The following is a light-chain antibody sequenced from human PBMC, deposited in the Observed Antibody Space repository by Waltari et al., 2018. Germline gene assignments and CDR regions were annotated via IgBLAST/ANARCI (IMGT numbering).Light chain of an antibody. CDR1: SGHSSNV. Sequence: QLVVTQSPSASAPLGASVKLTCTLSSGHSSNVIAWLQQRPEKGPRYSMKVNSDGSHSKGDEIPSRFSGSGSGAERDLTTSGLQSDDEADYYCETGGHGTWVFGGGTKLTVL. CDR3: ETGGHGTWV. CDR2: VNSDGSH. V-gene: IGLV4-69*01. J-gene: IGLJ3*02.